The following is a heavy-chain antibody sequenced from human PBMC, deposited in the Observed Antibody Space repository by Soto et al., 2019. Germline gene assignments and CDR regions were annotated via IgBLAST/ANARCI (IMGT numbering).Heavy chain of an antibody. D-gene: IGHD6-13*01. Sequence: GGSLRLSCAASGFTFSSYGMHWVRQAPGKGLEWVAVISYDGSNKYYADSVKGRFTISRDNSKNTLYLQMNSLRAEDTAVYYCAKGLIAAAGYYYYGMHVWGPATTVTVSS. CDR3: AKGLIAAAGYYYYGMHV. J-gene: IGHJ6*02. V-gene: IGHV3-30*18. CDR2: ISYDGSNK. CDR1: GFTFSSYG.